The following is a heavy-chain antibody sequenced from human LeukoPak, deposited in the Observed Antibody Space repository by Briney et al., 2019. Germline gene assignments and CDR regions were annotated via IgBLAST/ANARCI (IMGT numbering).Heavy chain of an antibody. Sequence: SETLSLTCTVSGGSISSYYWSWIRQPPGKGLEWIGYIYYSGSTNYNPSLKSRVTISVDTSKNQFSLKLSSVTAADTAVYYCARVGIAAAGQYWGQGTLVTVSS. CDR3: ARVGIAAAGQY. CDR1: GGSISSYY. D-gene: IGHD6-13*01. V-gene: IGHV4-59*01. CDR2: IYYSGST. J-gene: IGHJ4*02.